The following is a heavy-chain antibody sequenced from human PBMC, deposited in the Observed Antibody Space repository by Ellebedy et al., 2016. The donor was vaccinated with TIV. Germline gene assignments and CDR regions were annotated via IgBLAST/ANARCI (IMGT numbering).Heavy chain of an antibody. V-gene: IGHV4-59*11. J-gene: IGHJ4*02. D-gene: IGHD3-10*01. CDR2: IHYSGST. CDR3: ARVGSGSPPPLFDY. CDR1: GGSISGHF. Sequence: SETLSLTCTVSGGSISGHFWSWIRQSPGKGLEWIGFIHYSGSTNYNPSLKSRVTMSVDTSKNQFSLKLSSVTAADTAVYYCARVGSGSPPPLFDYWGQGTLVTVSS.